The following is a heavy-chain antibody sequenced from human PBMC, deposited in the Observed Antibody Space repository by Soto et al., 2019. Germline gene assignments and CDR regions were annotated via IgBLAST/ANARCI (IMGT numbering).Heavy chain of an antibody. CDR1: GGSFSGHY. CDR2: INHSGST. J-gene: IGHJ4*02. CDR3: ARGRASSSSGYYSPPGPVDY. V-gene: IGHV4-34*01. D-gene: IGHD3-22*01. Sequence: PSETLPLTCAVYGGSFSGHYWSWIRQPPGKGLEWIGEINHSGSTNYNPSLKSRVTISVDTSKNQFSLKLSSVTAADTAVYSCARGRASSSSGYYSPPGPVDYWGQGTLVTVSS.